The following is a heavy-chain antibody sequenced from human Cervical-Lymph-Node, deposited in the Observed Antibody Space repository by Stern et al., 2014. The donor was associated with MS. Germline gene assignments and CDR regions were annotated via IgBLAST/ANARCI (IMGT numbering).Heavy chain of an antibody. D-gene: IGHD3-10*01. CDR2: IYYSGTT. J-gene: IGHJ4*02. V-gene: IGHV4-30-4*01. Sequence: QVQLQGSGPGLVKPSQTLSLTCTVSGGSINSGDYYWNWIRQPPGKGLEWMGYIYYSGTTYYNPSLKSRLTMSVDTSQSQFSLQLRSVTATDTAVYYCARSSNLVRGVFMSHPIDYWGQGTLVTVSS. CDR3: ARSSNLVRGVFMSHPIDY. CDR1: GGSINSGDYY.